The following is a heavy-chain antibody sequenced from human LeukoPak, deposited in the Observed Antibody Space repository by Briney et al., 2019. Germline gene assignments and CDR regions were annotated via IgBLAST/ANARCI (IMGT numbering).Heavy chain of an antibody. CDR2: ISSSSSTI. CDR3: ARRGQGFGELWPTADFDY. Sequence: GSLRLSCAASGFTFSSYSMNWVRQAPGKGLEWVSYISSSSSTIYYADSVKGRFTISRDNAKNSLYLQMNSLRAEDTAVYYCARRGQGFGELWPTADFDYWGQGTLVTVSS. D-gene: IGHD3-10*01. CDR1: GFTFSSYS. J-gene: IGHJ4*02. V-gene: IGHV3-48*01.